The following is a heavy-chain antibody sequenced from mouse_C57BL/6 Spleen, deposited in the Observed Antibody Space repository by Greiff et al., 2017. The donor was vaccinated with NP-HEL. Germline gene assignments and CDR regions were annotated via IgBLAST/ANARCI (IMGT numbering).Heavy chain of an antibody. V-gene: IGHV1-80*01. Sequence: VQLQQSGAELVKPGASVKISCKASGYAFSSYWMNWVKQRPGKGLEWIGQIYPGDGDTNYNGKFKGKATLTADKSSSPAYMQLCSRTSEDSAVYFCARVRLLQGDFDYWGQGTTLTVSS. CDR2: IYPGDGDT. CDR3: ARVRLLQGDFDY. J-gene: IGHJ2*01. D-gene: IGHD1-1*01. CDR1: GYAFSSYW.